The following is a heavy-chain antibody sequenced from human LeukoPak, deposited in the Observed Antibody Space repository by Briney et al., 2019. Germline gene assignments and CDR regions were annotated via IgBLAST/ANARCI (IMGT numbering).Heavy chain of an antibody. CDR1: GFTFSSYS. J-gene: IGHJ4*02. Sequence: PGGSLRLSCAASGFTFSSYSMNWVRQAPGKGLEWVSYITSSSTNIYYADSVKGRFTISRDNAKNSLYLQMNSLRAEDTAVYYCAYSYGPYYYDYWGQGTPVTASS. CDR2: ITSSSTNI. CDR3: AYSYGPYYYDY. D-gene: IGHD5-18*01. V-gene: IGHV3-48*01.